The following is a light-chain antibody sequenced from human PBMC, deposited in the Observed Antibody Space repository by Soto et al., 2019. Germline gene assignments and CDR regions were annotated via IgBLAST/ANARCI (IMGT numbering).Light chain of an antibody. CDR2: EVS. CDR3: SSYTITTTRV. CDR1: GSDVGYYNY. J-gene: IGLJ3*02. V-gene: IGLV2-14*01. Sequence: QSALTQPASVSGSPGQSITISCTGTGSDVGYYNYVSWYQQHPGKAPKLMIYEVSRRPSGVSNRFSGSKSGNTASLTISGLQADDEADYYCSSYTITTTRVFGGGTQVTVL.